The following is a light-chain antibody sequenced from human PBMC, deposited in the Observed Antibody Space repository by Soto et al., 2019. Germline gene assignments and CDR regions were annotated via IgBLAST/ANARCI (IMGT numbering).Light chain of an antibody. Sequence: ASQSISTYLNWYQQKPGKAPNLLIFAASTLQSGVPSRFSGSGSGTDFTLTIRSLQPEDFATYCCQQSYTAPLTFGGGTKVDIK. J-gene: IGKJ4*01. CDR3: QQSYTAPLT. V-gene: IGKV1-39*01. CDR2: AAS. CDR1: QSISTY.